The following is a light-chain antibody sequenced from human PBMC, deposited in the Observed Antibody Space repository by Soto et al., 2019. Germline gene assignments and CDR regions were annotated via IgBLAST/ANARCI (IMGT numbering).Light chain of an antibody. CDR1: QSISSW. CDR2: KAS. Sequence: DIQMTQSPSTLSASVGDRVTITCRASQSISSWLAWYQQKPGTAPNLLIYKASTLQSGVPSRFSGSGSGTEFTLTISSLRPDDSATYYCQQYNGNWTFGQGTKV. V-gene: IGKV1-5*03. CDR3: QQYNGNWT. J-gene: IGKJ1*01.